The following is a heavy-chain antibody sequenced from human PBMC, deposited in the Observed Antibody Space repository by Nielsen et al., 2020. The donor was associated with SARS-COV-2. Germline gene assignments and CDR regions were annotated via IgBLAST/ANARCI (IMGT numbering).Heavy chain of an antibody. CDR2: ISAYNGNT. CDR1: GYTFTGYY. J-gene: IGHJ4*02. CDR3: ARTAHLESLDY. V-gene: IGHV1-18*04. Sequence: ASVKVSCKASGYTFTGYYMHWVRQAPGQGLEWMGWISAYNGNTNYAQKLQGRVTMTTDTSTSTAYMELRSLRSDDTAVYYCARTAHLESLDYWGQGTLVTVSS. D-gene: IGHD1-1*01.